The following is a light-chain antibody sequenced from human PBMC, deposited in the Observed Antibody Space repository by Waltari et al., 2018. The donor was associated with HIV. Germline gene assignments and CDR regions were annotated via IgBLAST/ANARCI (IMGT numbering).Light chain of an antibody. Sequence: SSELTQDPAVSVALGQTVRITCQGDSLRKYDANWYQQKPGQAPVLVMYAKSNRPSGIPDRFSGSSSGNTASLTITGAQAEDEADYYCNSRDSSGKRWVFGGGTKLTVL. CDR2: AKS. V-gene: IGLV3-19*01. CDR3: NSRDSSGKRWV. CDR1: SLRKYD. J-gene: IGLJ3*02.